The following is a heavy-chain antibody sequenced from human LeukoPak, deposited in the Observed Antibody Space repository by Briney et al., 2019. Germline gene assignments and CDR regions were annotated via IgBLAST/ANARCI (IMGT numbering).Heavy chain of an antibody. CDR1: GGSISSYY. D-gene: IGHD3-10*01. CDR3: ARGGYYGSGNDFRFDP. J-gene: IGHJ5*02. V-gene: IGHV4-59*01. CDR2: IHYTGST. Sequence: SETLSLTCTVSGGSISSYYWSWIRQSSGKGLECIGYIHYTGSTNYNPSLKSRVTISVETSKNQFSLKLKSVTAADTAVYYCARGGYYGSGNDFRFDPWGQGTLVTVSS.